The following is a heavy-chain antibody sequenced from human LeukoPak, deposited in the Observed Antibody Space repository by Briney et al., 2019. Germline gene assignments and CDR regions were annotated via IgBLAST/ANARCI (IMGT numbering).Heavy chain of an antibody. V-gene: IGHV1-2*02. D-gene: IGHD6-19*01. CDR2: INPNSGGT. CDR1: GYTFTGYY. CDR3: AREGLAVAGDPFDY. J-gene: IGHJ4*02. Sequence: ASVKVSCKASGYTFTGYYMHWVRQAPGPGLEWMGWINPNSGGTSYAQKFQGRVTMTRDTSISTAYMELSRLRSDDTAVYYCAREGLAVAGDPFDYWGQGTLVTVSS.